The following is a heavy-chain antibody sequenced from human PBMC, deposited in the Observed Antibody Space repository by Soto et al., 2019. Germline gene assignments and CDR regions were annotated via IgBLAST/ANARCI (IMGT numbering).Heavy chain of an antibody. V-gene: IGHV3-7*01. CDR1: GGTFSSYA. CDR2: IKQDGSEK. CDR3: ARDSNVLTGYQIDY. D-gene: IGHD3-9*01. J-gene: IGHJ4*02. Sequence: SCKASGGTFSSYAISWVRQAPGKGLEWVANIKQDGSEKYYVDSVKGRFTISRDNAKNSLYLQMNSLRAEDTAVYYCARDSNVLTGYQIDYWGQGTLVTVSS.